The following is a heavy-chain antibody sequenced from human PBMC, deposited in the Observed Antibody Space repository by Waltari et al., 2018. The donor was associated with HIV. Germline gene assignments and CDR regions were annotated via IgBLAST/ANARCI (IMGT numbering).Heavy chain of an antibody. CDR1: GFTVSSNY. CDR3: ARGGPGQHIVATRFDY. J-gene: IGHJ4*02. D-gene: IGHD5-12*01. V-gene: IGHV3-53*01. Sequence: EVQLVESGGGLIQPGGSLRLSCAASGFTVSSNYMSWVRQAPGKGLEWVSVIYSGGSTYYADSVKGRFTISRDNSKNTLYLQMNSLRAEDTAVYYCARGGPGQHIVATRFDYWGQGTLVTVSS. CDR2: IYSGGST.